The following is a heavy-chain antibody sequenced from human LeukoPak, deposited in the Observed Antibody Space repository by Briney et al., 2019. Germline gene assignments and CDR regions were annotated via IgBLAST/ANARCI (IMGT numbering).Heavy chain of an antibody. V-gene: IGHV3-23*01. J-gene: IGHJ4*01. CDR3: AKDRYTFDY. Sequence: GGSLRLSCAASGFTFSSYDLSWVRQAPGKGLECVSAIRRGVGSTYYADSVKGRFTISRDNSKNTLYLQMNSLRAEDTAVYYCAKDRYTFDYWGHGTLVTVSS. CDR1: GFTFSSYD. CDR2: IRRGVGST. D-gene: IGHD5-24*01.